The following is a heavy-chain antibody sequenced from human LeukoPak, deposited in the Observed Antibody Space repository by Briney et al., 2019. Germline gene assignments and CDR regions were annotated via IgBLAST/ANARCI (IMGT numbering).Heavy chain of an antibody. J-gene: IGHJ4*02. CDR2: ISYDGSNK. CDR1: GFTFSSYA. D-gene: IGHD4-23*01. CDR3: ARGQLYGGNSGGLGDYFDY. Sequence: GGSLRLSCAASGFTFSSYAMHWVRQAPGKGLEWVAVISYDGSNKYYADSVKGRFTISRDNSKNTLYLQMNSLRAEDTAVYYCARGQLYGGNSGGLGDYFDYWGQGTLVTVSS. V-gene: IGHV3-30-3*01.